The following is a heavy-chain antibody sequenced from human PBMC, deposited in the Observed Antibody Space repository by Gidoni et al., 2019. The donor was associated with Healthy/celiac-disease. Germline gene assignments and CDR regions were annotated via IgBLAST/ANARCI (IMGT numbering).Heavy chain of an antibody. J-gene: IGHJ4*02. CDR1: GFTFSSYE. V-gene: IGHV3-48*03. CDR2: ISSSGSTI. D-gene: IGHD2-15*01. CDR3: ARVLSVCSGGSCSYFDY. Sequence: EVQLVESGGGLVQPGGSLRLSCAASGFTFSSYEMNWVRQAPGKGLEWVSYISSSGSTIYYADSVKGRFTISRDNAKNSLYLQMNSLRAEDTAVYYCARVLSVCSGGSCSYFDYWGQGTLVTVSS.